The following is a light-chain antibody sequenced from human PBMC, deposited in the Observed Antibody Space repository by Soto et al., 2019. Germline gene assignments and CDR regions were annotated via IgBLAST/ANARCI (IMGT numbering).Light chain of an antibody. V-gene: IGKV3-11*01. J-gene: IGKJ4*01. CDR3: QQRSTGT. CDR2: DAS. Sequence: EIVLTQSPATLSLSPGERATLSCRASQTINNFLAWYQQKPGQAPRLLIYDASTRAPGIPGRFSGSGSGTDFTLTIPSLEPDDFAVYHCQQRSTGTFGGGTKVDIK. CDR1: QTINNF.